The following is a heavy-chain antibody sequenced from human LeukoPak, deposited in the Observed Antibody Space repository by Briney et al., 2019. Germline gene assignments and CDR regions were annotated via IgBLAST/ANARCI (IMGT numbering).Heavy chain of an antibody. CDR2: INTNTGNP. D-gene: IGHD3-22*01. CDR1: GYTFTSYA. Sequence: ASVKVSCKASGYTFTSYAMNWVRQAPGQGLEWMGWINTNTGNPTYAQGFTGRFDFSLDTSVSTAYLQISSLKAEDTAVYYCARRHYYDSSGYSLGSYYFDYWGQGTLVTVSS. J-gene: IGHJ4*02. CDR3: ARRHYYDSSGYSLGSYYFDY. V-gene: IGHV7-4-1*02.